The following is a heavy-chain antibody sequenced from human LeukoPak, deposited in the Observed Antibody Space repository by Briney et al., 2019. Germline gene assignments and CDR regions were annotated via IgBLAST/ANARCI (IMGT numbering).Heavy chain of an antibody. J-gene: IGHJ4*02. D-gene: IGHD6-19*01. CDR1: GFTFSSYG. CDR2: ISSSGSTI. CDR3: ARVTAVAAPWVY. Sequence: GGSLSLSCAASGFTFSSYGMNWARQAPGKGLEWVSYISSSGSTIQYADSVEGRFTISRDNAKNSLYPQMNSLRAEDTAVYYCARVTAVAAPWVYWGQGTQVTVSS. V-gene: IGHV3-48*04.